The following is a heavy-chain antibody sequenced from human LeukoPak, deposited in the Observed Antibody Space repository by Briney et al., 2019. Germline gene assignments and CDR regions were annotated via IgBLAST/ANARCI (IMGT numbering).Heavy chain of an antibody. CDR2: ISGSGGST. CDR3: AKRKAAAGTSYYYYMDV. J-gene: IGHJ6*03. V-gene: IGHV3-23*01. Sequence: GSLRLSCAASGFTFSSYGMSWVRQAPGKGLEWVSAISGSGGSTYYADSVKGRFTISRDNSKNTLYLQMNSLRAEDTAVYYCAKRKAAAGTSYYYYMDVWGKGTTVTISS. CDR1: GFTFSSYG. D-gene: IGHD6-13*01.